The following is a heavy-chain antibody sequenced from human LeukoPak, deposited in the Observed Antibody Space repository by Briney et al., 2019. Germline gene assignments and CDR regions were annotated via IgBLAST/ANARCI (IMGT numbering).Heavy chain of an antibody. CDR3: ASSGYDSPTYYYYYYGMDV. Sequence: PGGSLRLSCAASGFTFSSYWMSWVRQAPGKGLEWVANIKQDGSEKYYVDSVKGRFTISRDNAKNSLYLQMNSLRAEDTAVYYCASSGYDSPTYYYYYYGMDVWGQGTTVTVSS. CDR2: IKQDGSEK. J-gene: IGHJ6*02. D-gene: IGHD5-12*01. CDR1: GFTFSSYW. V-gene: IGHV3-7*01.